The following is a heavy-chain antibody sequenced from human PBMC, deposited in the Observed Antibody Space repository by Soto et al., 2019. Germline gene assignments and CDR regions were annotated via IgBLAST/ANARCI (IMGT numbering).Heavy chain of an antibody. CDR3: ARVPYSSSWYYFDY. CDR1: GYSFSVDF. CDR2: INPNSGGT. D-gene: IGHD6-13*01. V-gene: IGHV1-2*02. Sequence: VLLNRSCKSAGYSFSVDFMHWVRHAPGQGLEWMGWINPNSGGTNYAQKFQGRVTMTRDTSISTAYMELSRLRSDDTAVYYCARVPYSSSWYYFDYWGQGTLVTVSS. J-gene: IGHJ4*02.